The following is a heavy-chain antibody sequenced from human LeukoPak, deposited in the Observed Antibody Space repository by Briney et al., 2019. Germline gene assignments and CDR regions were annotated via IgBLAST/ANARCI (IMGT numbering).Heavy chain of an antibody. V-gene: IGHV3-30-3*01. D-gene: IGHD3-3*01. CDR1: GFTFNTYA. CDR3: ARGGSYYDFWSAFDY. Sequence: GGSLRLSCAASGFTFNTYAMHWVRQAPGKGLEWVAVISYDGSNKYYADSVNGRFTISRDNSKNTLFLQMNSLRAEDTAVYYCARGGSYYDFWSAFDYWGQGTLVTVSS. J-gene: IGHJ4*02. CDR2: ISYDGSNK.